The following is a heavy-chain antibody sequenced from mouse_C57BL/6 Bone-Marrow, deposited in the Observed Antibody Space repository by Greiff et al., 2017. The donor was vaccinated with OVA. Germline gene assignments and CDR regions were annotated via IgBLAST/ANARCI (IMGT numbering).Heavy chain of an antibody. CDR3: AREGAITTVVATDY. J-gene: IGHJ2*01. V-gene: IGHV5-4*01. CDR2: ISDGGSYT. D-gene: IGHD1-1*01. CDR1: GFTFSSYA. Sequence: EVKLMESGGGLVKPGGSLKLSCAASGFTFSSYAMSWVRQTPEKRLEWVATISDGGSYTYYPDNVKGRFTISRDNAKNNLYLQMSHLKSEDTAMYYCAREGAITTVVATDYWGQGTTLTVSS.